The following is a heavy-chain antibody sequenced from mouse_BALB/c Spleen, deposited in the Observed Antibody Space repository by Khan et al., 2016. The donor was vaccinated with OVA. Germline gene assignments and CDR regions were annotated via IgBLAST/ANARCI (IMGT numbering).Heavy chain of an antibody. CDR1: GYTFSNYW. CDR3: ARYGNYWYFDV. D-gene: IGHD2-1*01. CDR2: IFPGNGSI. Sequence: QVQLKQSGAELMKPGASVKISCKATGYTFSNYWIEWVKQRPGHGLEWIGEIFPGNGSINYNEKFKDKATFTADTSSNIAYMQLSSLTSEDSAVYYCARYGNYWYFDVWGAGTTVTVSS. V-gene: IGHV1-9*01. J-gene: IGHJ1*01.